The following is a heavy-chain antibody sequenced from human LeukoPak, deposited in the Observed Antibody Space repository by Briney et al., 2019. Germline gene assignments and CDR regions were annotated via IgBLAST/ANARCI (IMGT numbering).Heavy chain of an antibody. CDR1: EFTLSRYW. V-gene: IGHV3-7*01. Sequence: GGSLSLSRVVSEFTLSRYWMSCVREAPGKGLEGVANIDEDGRDKYYVDSVKGRFTSSRDKAESSLYLQRNSLRVEDTAVYFCARDISKRRGYDYSSGCWGQGTLVTVSS. J-gene: IGHJ4*02. D-gene: IGHD4-11*01. CDR2: IDEDGRDK. CDR3: ARDISKRRGYDYSSGC.